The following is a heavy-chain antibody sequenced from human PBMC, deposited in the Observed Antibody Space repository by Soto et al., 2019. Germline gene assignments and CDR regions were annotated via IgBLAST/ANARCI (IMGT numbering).Heavy chain of an antibody. CDR3: ARGLYPMAAVTHFDY. J-gene: IGHJ4*02. D-gene: IGHD4-4*01. Sequence: QVQLQQWGAGLLKPSETLSLTCAVYGGSFSDYQWRWIRQPPGKRLEWIGEINHRGSTSYNPSLKSRVTISVDTSNNQFSRTLSSVTAAVTAVYYCARGLYPMAAVTHFDYWGQGTLVTVSS. V-gene: IGHV4-34*01. CDR1: GGSFSDYQ. CDR2: INHRGST.